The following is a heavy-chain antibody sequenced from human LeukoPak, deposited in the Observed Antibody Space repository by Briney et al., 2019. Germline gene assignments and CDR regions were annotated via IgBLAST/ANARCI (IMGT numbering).Heavy chain of an antibody. CDR1: GNSISSGYY. V-gene: IGHV4-38-2*02. J-gene: IGHJ4*02. D-gene: IGHD6-6*01. CDR3: ARDSGSSSSSPFFDY. Sequence: SGTLSLTRTVSGNSISSGYYWAWIRQPPGKGLEWIGSIYYSGSTYYNPSLKSRVTISVDTSKNQVSLKLSSVTAADTAVYYCARDSGSSSSSPFFDYWGQGTLVTVSS. CDR2: IYYSGST.